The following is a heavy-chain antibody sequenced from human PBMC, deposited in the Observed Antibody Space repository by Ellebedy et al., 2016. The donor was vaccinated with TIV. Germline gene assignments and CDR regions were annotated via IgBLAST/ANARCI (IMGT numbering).Heavy chain of an antibody. CDR3: ASRPAVGVRVDAMDDAFDI. D-gene: IGHD3-3*01. CDR1: GGSITSHAYY. Sequence: MPGGSLRLSCTVSGGSITSHAYYWGWIRQPPGKGLEWIGSLHYSGPTYYIPSLKSRVTISVDTSKNEFSLKLTAVTAADTAVYYCASRPAVGVRVDAMDDAFDIWGQGTMVTVSS. CDR2: LHYSGPT. V-gene: IGHV4-39*07. J-gene: IGHJ3*02.